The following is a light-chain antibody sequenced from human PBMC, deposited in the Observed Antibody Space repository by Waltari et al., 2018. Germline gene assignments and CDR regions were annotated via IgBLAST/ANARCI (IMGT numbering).Light chain of an antibody. CDR1: QSISSW. J-gene: IGKJ1*01. V-gene: IGKV1-5*03. CDR3: QQYSSYSWT. Sequence: DIRMTQSPSTLSASVGDRVTITCRASQSISSWLAWYQQKPGKAPKLLIYKTSSLESGVPSRFSGSGSGTEFTLNISSLQPDDFATYYCQQYSSYSWTFGQGTKVEIK. CDR2: KTS.